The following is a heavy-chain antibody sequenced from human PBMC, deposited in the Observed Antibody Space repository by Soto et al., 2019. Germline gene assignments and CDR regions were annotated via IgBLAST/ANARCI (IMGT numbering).Heavy chain of an antibody. D-gene: IGHD3-16*01. Sequence: QLQLQESGPGLVKPSETLSLTCTVSGGSISSSDYYWGWIRQSPGKGLEWIGSIYYSGSTYYNPSLKSRVTISVDTSKNQFSLKLSSVTAADTAVYYCARHLGSPAPLTKQFDYWGQGTLVTVSS. CDR2: IYYSGST. J-gene: IGHJ4*02. V-gene: IGHV4-39*01. CDR1: GGSISSSDYY. CDR3: ARHLGSPAPLTKQFDY.